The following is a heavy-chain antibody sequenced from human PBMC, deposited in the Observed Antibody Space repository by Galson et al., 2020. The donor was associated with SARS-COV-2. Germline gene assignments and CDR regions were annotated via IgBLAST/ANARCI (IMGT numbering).Heavy chain of an antibody. V-gene: IGHV1-24*01. J-gene: IGHJ4*02. CDR1: GYTLTELS. Sequence: GESLKISCKVSGYTLTELSMHWVRQAPGKGLEWMGGFDPEDGETIYAQKFQGRVTMTEDTSTDTDYMELSSLRSEDTAVYYCATSFSYDYDSSGLDYWGQGTLVTVSS. CDR2: FDPEDGET. CDR3: ATSFSYDYDSSGLDY. D-gene: IGHD3-22*01.